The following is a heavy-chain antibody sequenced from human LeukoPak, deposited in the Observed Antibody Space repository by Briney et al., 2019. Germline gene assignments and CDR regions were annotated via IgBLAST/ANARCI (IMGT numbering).Heavy chain of an antibody. CDR2: IYYSGST. CDR3: ASAMIGVPDDAFDI. D-gene: IGHD3-22*01. V-gene: IGHV4-59*12. CDR1: GGSISSYY. Sequence: PSETLSLTCTVSGGSISSYYWSWIRQPPGKGLEWIGYIYYSGSTNYNPSLKSRVTISVDTSKNQFSLKLSSVTAADTAVYYCASAMIGVPDDAFDIWGQGTMVTVSS. J-gene: IGHJ3*02.